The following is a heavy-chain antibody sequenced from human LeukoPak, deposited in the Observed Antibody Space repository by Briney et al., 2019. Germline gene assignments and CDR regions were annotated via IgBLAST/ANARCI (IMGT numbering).Heavy chain of an antibody. Sequence: PGGSLRLSCAASGFTFSNYAMHWVRQAPGKGLESVAVISYDETDKYYADSVKGRFTISRDTSKNTLHLQMNSLGAEDTAVYYCARTAEIRYFDWLSPDYWGQGTQVTVSS. V-gene: IGHV3-30*04. J-gene: IGHJ4*02. CDR1: GFTFSNYA. D-gene: IGHD3-9*01. CDR3: ARTAEIRYFDWLSPDY. CDR2: ISYDETDK.